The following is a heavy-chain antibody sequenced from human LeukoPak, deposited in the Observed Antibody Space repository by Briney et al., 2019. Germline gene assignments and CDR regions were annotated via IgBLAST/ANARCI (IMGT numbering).Heavy chain of an antibody. D-gene: IGHD3-9*01. CDR1: GGSINSYY. CDR3: ARGSTYYDILTGYAPPDY. J-gene: IGHJ4*02. Sequence: SETLSLTCTVSGGSINSYYWSWIRQPPGKGLEWIGYIYYSGSTHYNPSLKSRVTISVDTSKIQFSLKLTSVTAADTAVYYCARGSTYYDILTGYAPPDYWGQGTLVTVSS. CDR2: IYYSGST. V-gene: IGHV4-59*01.